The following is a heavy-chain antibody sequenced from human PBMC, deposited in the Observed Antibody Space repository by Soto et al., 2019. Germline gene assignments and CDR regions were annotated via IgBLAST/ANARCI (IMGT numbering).Heavy chain of an antibody. CDR1: GYTFTSYD. CDR2: MNPNRGNT. D-gene: IGHD3-16*02. Sequence: QVQLVQSGAEVKKPGASVKVSCKASGYTFTSYDINWVRQATGQGLEWMGWMNPNRGNTGYAQKFQGRVTMTRNTYISTGYMGLSSLRSEDTGVYYCVRGGGYYDYIWGSYRPTGFDYWGQGTLVTVSS. J-gene: IGHJ4*02. CDR3: VRGGGYYDYIWGSYRPTGFDY. V-gene: IGHV1-8*01.